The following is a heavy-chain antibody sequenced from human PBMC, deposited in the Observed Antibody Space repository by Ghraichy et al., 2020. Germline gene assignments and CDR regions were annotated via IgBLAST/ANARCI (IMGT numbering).Heavy chain of an antibody. D-gene: IGHD3-10*01. CDR1: GFTFSSYA. V-gene: IGHV3-23*01. J-gene: IGHJ3*02. CDR2: ISGSGGST. CDR3: ANPPITMVQGEDAFDI. Sequence: GGSLRLSCAASGFTFSSYAMSWVRQAPGKGLEWVSAISGSGGSTYYADSVKGRFTISRDNSKNTLYLQMNSLRAEDTAVYYCANPPITMVQGEDAFDIWGQGTMVTVSS.